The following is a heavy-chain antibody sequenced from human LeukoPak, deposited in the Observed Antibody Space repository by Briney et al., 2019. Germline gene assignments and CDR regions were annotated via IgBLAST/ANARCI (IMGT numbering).Heavy chain of an antibody. CDR2: ISSGSSTI. D-gene: IGHD3-22*01. J-gene: IGHJ6*04. Sequence: PGGSLRLSCAASGFTFSDYYMSWIRQAPGKGLEWVSYISSGSSTIYYADSVKGRFTVSRDNAKRSVYLHMNSLRVEDTAVYYCARGPTMKMDVWGKGTTVTVSS. V-gene: IGHV3-11*04. CDR1: GFTFSDYY. CDR3: ARGPTMKMDV.